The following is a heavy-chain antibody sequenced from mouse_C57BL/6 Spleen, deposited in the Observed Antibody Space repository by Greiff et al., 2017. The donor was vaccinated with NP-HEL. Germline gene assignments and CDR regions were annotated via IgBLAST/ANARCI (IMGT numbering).Heavy chain of an antibody. V-gene: IGHV1-20*01. CDR3: ARWIYYGNYFDD. CDR2: INPYNGDT. D-gene: IGHD2-1*01. Sequence: EVQLQQSGPELVKPGDSVKISCKASGYSFTGYFMNWVMQSHGKSLEWIGRINPYNGDTFYNQKFKGKATLTVDKSSSTAHMELRSLTSEDSAVDYCARWIYYGNYFDDWGQGTTLTVSS. CDR1: GYSFTGYF. J-gene: IGHJ2*01.